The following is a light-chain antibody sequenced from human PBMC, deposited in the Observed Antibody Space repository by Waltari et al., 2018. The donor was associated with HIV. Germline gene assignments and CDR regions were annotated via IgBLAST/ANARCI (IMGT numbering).Light chain of an antibody. CDR1: SSDFGGSNY. Sequence: QSALTQPRSVSGSPGQSVTISCTGTSSDFGGSNYFSWYQQHPGKAPKLILYDVSKRPSGVPDRFSGSRSGNTASLTISGLQAEDEADYSCCSYSGSFYVFGTGTKVTVL. CDR2: DVS. V-gene: IGLV2-11*01. J-gene: IGLJ1*01. CDR3: CSYSGSFYV.